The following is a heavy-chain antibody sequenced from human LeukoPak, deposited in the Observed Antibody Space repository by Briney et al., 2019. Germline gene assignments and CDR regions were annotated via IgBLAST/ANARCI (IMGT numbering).Heavy chain of an antibody. CDR2: IYYSGST. V-gene: IGHV4-59*01. Sequence: SETLSLTSTVSGGSISSYYWSWIRQPPGKGLEWIGYIYYSGSTNYNPSLKSRVTISVDTSKNQFSLKLSSVTAADTAVYYCARLGDMGAFDIWGQGTMVTVSS. CDR3: ARLGDMGAFDI. D-gene: IGHD2-15*01. J-gene: IGHJ3*02. CDR1: GGSISSYY.